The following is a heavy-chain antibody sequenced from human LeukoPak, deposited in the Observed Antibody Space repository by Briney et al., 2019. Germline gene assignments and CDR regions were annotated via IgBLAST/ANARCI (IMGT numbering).Heavy chain of an antibody. Sequence: HPGGSLRLSCAASGFSFSGYEMNWVRQAPGKGLEWVSYISSTSITMYYADSVKGRFTISRDNAKNSLYLQMNSLRAEDTAVYYCARDMERSFWYFDLWGRGTLVTVLS. CDR2: ISSTSITM. CDR1: GFSFSGYE. V-gene: IGHV3-48*03. D-gene: IGHD3-10*01. CDR3: ARDMERSFWYFDL. J-gene: IGHJ2*01.